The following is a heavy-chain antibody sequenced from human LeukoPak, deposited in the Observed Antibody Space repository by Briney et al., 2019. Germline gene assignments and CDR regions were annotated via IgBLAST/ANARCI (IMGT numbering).Heavy chain of an antibody. V-gene: IGHV3-21*01. J-gene: IGHJ4*02. Sequence: GGSLRLSCAASGFTFSSYSMNWVRQAPGKGLEWVSSISSSSSYIHYADSVKGRFTISRDNAKKSLYLQMNSLRAEDTAVYCCARDCSGGSCYWGLDYWGQGTLVTVSS. D-gene: IGHD2-15*01. CDR1: GFTFSSYS. CDR3: ARDCSGGSCYWGLDY. CDR2: ISSSSSYI.